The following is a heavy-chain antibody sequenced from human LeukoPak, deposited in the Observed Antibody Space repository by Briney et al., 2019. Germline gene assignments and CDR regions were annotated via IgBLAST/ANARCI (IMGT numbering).Heavy chain of an antibody. CDR2: INGSGGST. D-gene: IGHD5-24*01. V-gene: IGHV3-23*01. CDR3: ARSGYNRFDY. Sequence: GGSLRLSCAASEFTFNNYAMNWVRQAPGKGLEWVSDINGSGGSTHYADSVKGRFTISRDNSKNTLYLQMNSLIAEDTAVYYCARSGYNRFDYWGQGTRVTVSS. CDR1: EFTFNNYA. J-gene: IGHJ4*02.